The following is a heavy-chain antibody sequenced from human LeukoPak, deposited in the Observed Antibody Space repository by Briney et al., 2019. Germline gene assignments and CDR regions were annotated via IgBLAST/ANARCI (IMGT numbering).Heavy chain of an antibody. Sequence: EASVKVSCKASGYTFTAYYIHWIRQAPGQGLEWMGWISPNGGGTHYAQKFQGWVTMTRDTSISTAYLELTRLTSDDTAVYYCARESWGSLWGQGTLVTASS. V-gene: IGHV1-2*04. CDR3: ARESWGSL. CDR2: ISPNGGGT. J-gene: IGHJ4*02. CDR1: GYTFTAYY. D-gene: IGHD3-16*01.